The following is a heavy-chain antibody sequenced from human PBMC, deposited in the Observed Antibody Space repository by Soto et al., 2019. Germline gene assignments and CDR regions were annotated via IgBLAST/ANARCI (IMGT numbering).Heavy chain of an antibody. Sequence: PSETLSLTCTVSGGSISSGVYYWSWIRQHPGKGLEWIGYIYYSGSTYYNPSLKSRVIISVDTSKNQFSLKLSSVTAADTAVYYCARHLYDSSSWYLGRGFDYWGQGTLVNVSS. CDR2: IYYSGST. J-gene: IGHJ4*02. CDR3: ARHLYDSSSWYLGRGFDY. D-gene: IGHD6-13*01. V-gene: IGHV4-30-4*08. CDR1: GGSISSGVYY.